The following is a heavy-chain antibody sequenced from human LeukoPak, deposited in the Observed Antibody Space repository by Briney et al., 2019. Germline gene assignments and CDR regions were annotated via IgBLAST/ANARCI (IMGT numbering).Heavy chain of an antibody. CDR3: ARTSSYDSSGYYGY. CDR1: GYSFTSYW. Sequence: GESLKTSCKGSGYSFTSYWIGWVRQMPGKGLEWMGIIYPDDSDTRYSPSFQGQVTISVDKSISTAYLQWSSLRASDTAMYYCARTSSYDSSGYYGYWGQGTLVTVSS. CDR2: IYPDDSDT. V-gene: IGHV5-51*01. J-gene: IGHJ4*02. D-gene: IGHD3-22*01.